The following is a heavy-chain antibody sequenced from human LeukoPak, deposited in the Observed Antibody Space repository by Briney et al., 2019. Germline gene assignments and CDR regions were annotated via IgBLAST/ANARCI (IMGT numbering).Heavy chain of an antibody. D-gene: IGHD1-26*01. CDR2: IYSGGTT. CDR3: AFGPSGIPFEY. J-gene: IGHJ4*02. Sequence: GGSLRLSCAASGFTVSSNYMTWVRQAPGKGLEWVSVIYSGGTTYYAASMKGRFTISRDSSKNTVYLQMNSLRAEDTAVYYCAFGPSGIPFEYWGQGTLVTVSS. V-gene: IGHV3-53*01. CDR1: GFTVSSNY.